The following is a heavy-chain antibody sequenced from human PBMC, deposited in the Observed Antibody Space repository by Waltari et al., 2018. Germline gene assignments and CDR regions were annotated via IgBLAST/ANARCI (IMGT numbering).Heavy chain of an antibody. CDR3: AKALARPEVLQGFDY. CDR2: ISGSGGST. J-gene: IGHJ4*02. V-gene: IGHV3-23*01. CDR1: GFTFSSYA. Sequence: EVQLLESGGGLVQPGGSLRLSCAASGFTFSSYAMSWVRQAPGKGLEWVSAISGSGGSTYYADSVKGRFTISRDNSKNTLYLQMNSLRAEDAAVYYCAKALARPEVLQGFDYWGQGTLVTVSS.